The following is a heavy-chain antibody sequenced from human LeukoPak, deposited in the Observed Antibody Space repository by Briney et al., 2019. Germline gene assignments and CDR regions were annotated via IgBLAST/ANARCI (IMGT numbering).Heavy chain of an antibody. CDR1: GFAFSSYE. Sequence: GGSLRLSCAASGFAFSSYEMNWVRQAPGKGLEWVSYISSSGSTIYYADSVKGRFTISRDNAKNSLYLQMNSLRAEDTAVYYCARESHDSGYYYRWFDPWGQGTLVTVSS. J-gene: IGHJ5*02. V-gene: IGHV3-48*03. CDR3: ARESHDSGYYYRWFDP. CDR2: ISSSGSTI. D-gene: IGHD3-22*01.